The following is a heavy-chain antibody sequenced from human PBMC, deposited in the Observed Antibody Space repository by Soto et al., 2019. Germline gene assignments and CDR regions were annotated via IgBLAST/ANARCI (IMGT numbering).Heavy chain of an antibody. D-gene: IGHD3-10*01. V-gene: IGHV4-31*03. J-gene: IGHJ6*03. CDR1: GGSISSGGYY. CDR2: IYYSGST. CDR3: ARVITMVRENYMDV. Sequence: SETLSLTCTVSGGSISSGGYYWSWIRQHPGKGLEWIGYIYYSGSTYYNPSLKSRVTISVDTSKNQFSLKLSSVTAADTAVYYCARVITMVRENYMDVWGKGTTVTVSS.